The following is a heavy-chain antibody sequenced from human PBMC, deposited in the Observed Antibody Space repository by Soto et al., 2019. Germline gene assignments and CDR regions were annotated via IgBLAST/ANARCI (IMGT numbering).Heavy chain of an antibody. J-gene: IGHJ4*02. CDR1: GYTFTSYG. D-gene: IGHD1-1*01. Sequence: QVKLVQSGAEVEKPGASVKVSCKASGYTFTSYGISWVRQAPGQGLEWMGWISGDNDRTNYPQKLQGRVTMTTDTSTSTAYMELRSLRSDDTAVYYCARDHNFVRDHWGQGTLVTVSS. CDR2: ISGDNDRT. CDR3: ARDHNFVRDH. V-gene: IGHV1-18*01.